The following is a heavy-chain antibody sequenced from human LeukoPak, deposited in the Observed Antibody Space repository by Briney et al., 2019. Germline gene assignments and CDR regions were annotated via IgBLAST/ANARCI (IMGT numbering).Heavy chain of an antibody. CDR3: ARAEPLAFYDY. CDR2: ISAYNGNT. D-gene: IGHD1-26*01. J-gene: IGHJ4*02. CDR1: GYTFTSYD. V-gene: IGHV1-18*01. Sequence: ASVKVSCTASGYTFTSYDINWVRQAPGQGLEWMGWISAYNGNTNYAQKLQGRVTMTTDTSTSTAYMELRSLRSDDTAVYYCARAEPLAFYDYWGQGTLVTVSS.